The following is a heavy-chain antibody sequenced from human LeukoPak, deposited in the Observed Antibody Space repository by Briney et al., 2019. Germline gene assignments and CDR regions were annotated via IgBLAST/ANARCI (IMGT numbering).Heavy chain of an antibody. CDR3: ARGLASSSWYVPSYFDY. CDR1: GGSFSGYY. D-gene: IGHD6-13*01. CDR2: INHSGST. J-gene: IGHJ4*02. Sequence: PSETLSLTCAAYGGSFSGYYWSWIRQPPGKGLEWIGEINHSGSTNYNPSLKSRVTISVDTSKNQFSLKLSSVTAADTAVYYCARGLASSSWYVPSYFDYWGQGTLVTVSS. V-gene: IGHV4-34*01.